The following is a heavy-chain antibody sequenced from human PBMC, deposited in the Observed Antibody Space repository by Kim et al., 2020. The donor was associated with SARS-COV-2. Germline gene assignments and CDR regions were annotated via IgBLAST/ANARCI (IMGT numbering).Heavy chain of an antibody. V-gene: IGHV3-43*01. Sequence: EAVKGRFTISRDNSKNSLYLQMNSLRTEDTALYYCAKDMRKWERLSWFDPWGQGTLVTVSS. CDR3: AKDMRKWERLSWFDP. J-gene: IGHJ5*02. D-gene: IGHD1-26*01.